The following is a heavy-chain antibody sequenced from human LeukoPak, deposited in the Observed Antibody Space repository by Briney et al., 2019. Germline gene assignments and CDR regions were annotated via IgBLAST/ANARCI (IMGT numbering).Heavy chain of an antibody. D-gene: IGHD2-2*01. J-gene: IGHJ4*02. V-gene: IGHV3-11*06. Sequence: GGSLRLSCAASGFTFSDYYMSWIRQDPGKGLEWVSYISSSSSYTNYADSVKGRFTISRDNAKNSLYLQMNSLRAEDTAVYYCAREGSVVVPHYYFDYWGQGTLVTVSS. CDR3: AREGSVVVPHYYFDY. CDR1: GFTFSDYY. CDR2: ISSSSSYT.